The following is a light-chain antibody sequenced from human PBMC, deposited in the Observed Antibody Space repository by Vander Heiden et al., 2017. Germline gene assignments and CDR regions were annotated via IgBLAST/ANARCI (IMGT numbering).Light chain of an antibody. J-gene: IGKJ2*01. Sequence: EIVLTQSPGTLSLSPGERATLSCRTSQSVSSIYLAWYQQKHGQAPRLLIYGGSSRATGIPDRFSGSGSGTDFTLTINRLEPEDVAVYFCQQYGTAPRAFGQGTKLEIK. V-gene: IGKV3-20*01. CDR1: QSVSSIY. CDR3: QQYGTAPRA. CDR2: GGS.